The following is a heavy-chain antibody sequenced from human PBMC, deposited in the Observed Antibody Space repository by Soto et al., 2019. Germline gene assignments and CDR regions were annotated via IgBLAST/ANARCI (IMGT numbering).Heavy chain of an antibody. Sequence: QVQLVQSGAEVKKPGASVKVSCKASGYTFTSYGISWVRQAPGQGLEWMGWISAYNGNTNYAQKLQGRVTMTTDTTTSTAYMELRSLRSDDTAVYYCARDGEVMITFGGVIGVDYWGQGTLVTVSS. CDR2: ISAYNGNT. CDR1: GYTFTSYG. CDR3: ARDGEVMITFGGVIGVDY. D-gene: IGHD3-16*02. J-gene: IGHJ4*02. V-gene: IGHV1-18*01.